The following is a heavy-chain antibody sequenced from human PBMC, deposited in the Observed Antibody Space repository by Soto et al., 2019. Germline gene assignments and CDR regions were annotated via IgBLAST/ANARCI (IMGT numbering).Heavy chain of an antibody. D-gene: IGHD2-15*01. V-gene: IGHV1-18*01. CDR3: ARDYVVVVAATEDSEYFQH. Sequence: GASVKVSCKASGYTXTSYGISWVRQAPGQGLEWMGWISAYNGNTNYAQKLQGRVTMTTDTSTSTAYMELRSLRSDGTAVYYCARDYVVVVAATEDSEYFQHWGQGTLVTVSS. J-gene: IGHJ1*01. CDR2: ISAYNGNT. CDR1: GYTXTSYG.